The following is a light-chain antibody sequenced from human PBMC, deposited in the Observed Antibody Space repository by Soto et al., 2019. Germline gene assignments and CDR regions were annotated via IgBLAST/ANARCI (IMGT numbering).Light chain of an antibody. Sequence: IPMTQSPSTLSASVGDRVTITCRASQGIRNDLGWYQQKPGKAPKLLIYAASSLQSGVPSRFSGSASGTDLTLTISSLQPEDFETYYCLQDYSYPWTFGQGTKVDIK. V-gene: IGKV1-6*01. CDR2: AAS. CDR1: QGIRND. J-gene: IGKJ1*01. CDR3: LQDYSYPWT.